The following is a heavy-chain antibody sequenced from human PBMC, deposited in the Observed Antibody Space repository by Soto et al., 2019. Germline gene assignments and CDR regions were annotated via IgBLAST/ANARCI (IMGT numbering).Heavy chain of an antibody. CDR3: ARRMMGQWQYYYYSYMDV. J-gene: IGHJ6*03. V-gene: IGHV4-39*02. CDR1: GGSISSSSYY. CDR2: NYYSGST. D-gene: IGHD6-19*01. Sequence: QLQLQESQPGLVKPSETLSLPCTVSGGSISSSSYYWGWIRQPPGKGLEWIGSNYYSGSTYYNPCLESRVTLSVDTYKNHFSLTLSFVTAADTAVYYCARRMMGQWQYYYYSYMDVWGRGTTVTASS.